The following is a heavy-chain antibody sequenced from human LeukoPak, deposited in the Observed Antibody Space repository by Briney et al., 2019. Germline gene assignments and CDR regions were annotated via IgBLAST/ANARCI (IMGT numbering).Heavy chain of an antibody. CDR3: ARVGEDYYDSSGYYYGKGYFQH. CDR2: IYYCWCT. V-gene: IGHV4-59*01. Sequence: SETLSLTCTVSGGPISSYYWSWIRQPPGKALEWIGYIYYCWCTNYNPPLKSRGTRSVDTSKNQFYQKLSSVTAADTAVYYCARVGEDYYDSSGYYYGKGYFQHWGQGTLVTVSS. CDR1: GGPISSYY. J-gene: IGHJ1*01. D-gene: IGHD3-22*01.